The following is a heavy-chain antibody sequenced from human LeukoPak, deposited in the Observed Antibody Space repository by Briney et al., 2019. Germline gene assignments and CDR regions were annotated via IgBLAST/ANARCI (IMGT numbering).Heavy chain of an antibody. V-gene: IGHV4-34*01. CDR3: ARAGGDLNLDY. J-gene: IGHJ4*02. D-gene: IGHD3-16*01. CDR2: INHSGST. CDR1: GGSFSGHY. Sequence: KPSETLSLTCAVYGGSFSGHYWSWIRQPPGKGLEWIGEINHSGSTDYNPSLKSRVTISVDTSKNQSSLKLSSVTAADTAVYYCARAGGDLNLDYWGQGTLVTVSS.